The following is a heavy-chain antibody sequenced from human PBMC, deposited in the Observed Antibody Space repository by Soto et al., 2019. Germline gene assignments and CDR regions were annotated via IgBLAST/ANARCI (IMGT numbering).Heavy chain of an antibody. CDR3: ARISYYDSQYYFDY. V-gene: IGHV2-70*01. CDR1: GFSLSTSGMC. Sequence: QSGPTLVNPTQTLTLTCTFSGFSLSTSGMCVSWIRQRPGTALEWLALIDWDDDKYYSTSLKTRLTISKDTSKNQVVLTMTNMDPVDTATYYCARISYYDSQYYFDYWGQGTMVTVSS. D-gene: IGHD3-22*01. J-gene: IGHJ4*02. CDR2: IDWDDDK.